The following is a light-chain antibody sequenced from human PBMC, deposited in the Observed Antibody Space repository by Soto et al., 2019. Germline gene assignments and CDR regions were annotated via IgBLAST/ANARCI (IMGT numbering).Light chain of an antibody. Sequence: QSVLTQPPSASGTPGQRVTISCSGSSSNIGSNTVNWYQQLPGTAPKLLIYSYNQRPSGVPDRFSDSRYGTSACLAISGLQSEDEADYYCAAWDDSLNGYVFGTGTKLTVL. CDR1: SSNIGSNT. CDR2: SYN. CDR3: AAWDDSLNGYV. J-gene: IGLJ1*01. V-gene: IGLV1-44*01.